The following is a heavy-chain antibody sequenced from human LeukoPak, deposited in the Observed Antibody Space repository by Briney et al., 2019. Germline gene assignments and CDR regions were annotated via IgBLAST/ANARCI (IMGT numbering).Heavy chain of an antibody. CDR1: GYTFTGYY. Sequence: GASVKVSCKASGYTFTGYYMHWVRQAPGQGLEWMGWINPNSGGTNYAQKFQGRVTMTRDTSISTAYMELSRLRSDDTAVYYCARDSYYDSNGYDYWGQGTLVTVSS. CDR2: INPNSGGT. J-gene: IGHJ4*02. D-gene: IGHD3-22*01. CDR3: ARDSYYDSNGYDY. V-gene: IGHV1-2*02.